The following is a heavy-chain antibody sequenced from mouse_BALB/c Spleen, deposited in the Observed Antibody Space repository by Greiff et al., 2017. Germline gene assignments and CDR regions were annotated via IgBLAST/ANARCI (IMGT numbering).Heavy chain of an antibody. V-gene: IGHV1-62-2*01. CDR2: FYPGSGSI. CDR1: GYTFTEYI. Sequence: QVQLKQSGAELVKPGASVKLSCKASGYTFTEYIIHCVKQRSGQGLEWIGWFYPGSGSIKYNEKFKDKATLTADKSSSTVYMELSRLTSEDSAVYFCARHEDYYGSSSLYWYFNVWGAGTTVTVSS. D-gene: IGHD1-1*01. CDR3: ARHEDYYGSSSLYWYFNV. J-gene: IGHJ1*01.